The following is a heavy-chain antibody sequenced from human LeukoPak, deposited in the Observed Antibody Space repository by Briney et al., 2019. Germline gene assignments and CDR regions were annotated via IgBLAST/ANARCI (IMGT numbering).Heavy chain of an antibody. CDR2: IIPIFGTA. D-gene: IGHD3-22*01. CDR3: ARDPTYYYDSSGYYPRWFDP. J-gene: IGHJ5*02. V-gene: IGHV1-69*13. CDR1: GGTFSSYA. Sequence: ASVKVSCKASGGTFSSYAISWVRQAPGQGLELMGGIIPIFGTANYAQKFQGRVTITADESTSTAYMELSSMRSEDTAVYYCARDPTYYYDSSGYYPRWFDPWGQGTLVTVSS.